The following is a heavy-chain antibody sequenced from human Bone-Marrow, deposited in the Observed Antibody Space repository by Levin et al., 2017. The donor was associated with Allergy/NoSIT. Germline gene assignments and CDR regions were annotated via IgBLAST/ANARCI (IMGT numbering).Heavy chain of an antibody. D-gene: IGHD3-22*01. CDR2: ISYDGSNK. Sequence: SCAASGFTFSSYAMHWVRQAPGKGLEWVAVISYDGSNKYYADSVKGRFTISRDNSKNTLYLQMNSLRAEDTAVYYCARDGYYYDSSGIRGNYYYYGMDVWGQGTTVTVSS. CDR1: GFTFSSYA. V-gene: IGHV3-30*04. J-gene: IGHJ6*02. CDR3: ARDGYYYDSSGIRGNYYYYGMDV.